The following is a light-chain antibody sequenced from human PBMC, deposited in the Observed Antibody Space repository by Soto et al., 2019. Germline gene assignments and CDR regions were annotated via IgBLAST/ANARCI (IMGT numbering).Light chain of an antibody. CDR3: QQYGSSRG. CDR2: VES. J-gene: IGKJ1*01. CDR1: QSVSTSY. V-gene: IGKV3-20*01. Sequence: EIVLTQSPGTLSLSPGERATLSCTASQSVSTSYLAWYQQKPGQAPRLLMYVESSRAIGVPDRISGSGSGTDFSLAISVLESEDFAMYSCQQYGSSRGFGQGNKGEIK.